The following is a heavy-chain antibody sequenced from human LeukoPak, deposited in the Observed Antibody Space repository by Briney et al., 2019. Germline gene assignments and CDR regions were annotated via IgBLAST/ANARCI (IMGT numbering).Heavy chain of an antibody. CDR2: IYSGGST. J-gene: IGHJ6*03. V-gene: IGHV3-66*01. Sequence: PGGSLRLSCAASGFTVSSNYMSWVRQAPGKGLEWVSVIYSGGSTYYADSVKGRFTISRDNSKNTLYLQMNSLRAEDTAVYYCARVEAGSSSSYRHYYYYMDVWGKGTTVTVSS. CDR3: ARVEAGSSSSYRHYYYYMDV. CDR1: GFTVSSNY. D-gene: IGHD6-6*01.